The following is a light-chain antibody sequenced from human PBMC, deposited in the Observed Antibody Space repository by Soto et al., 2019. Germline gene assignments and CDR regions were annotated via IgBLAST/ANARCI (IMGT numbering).Light chain of an antibody. CDR1: QGIKNW. CDR2: TGS. J-gene: IGKJ5*01. CDR3: QQAASFPIP. Sequence: SNSPSYVSESVGERVTITCRASQGIKNWLAWYQQKPGKAPNLLIYTGSSLQSGVPSRFSGSGSGTDFTLTINSLQPEDFATYYCQQAASFPIPFGQGALLEIK. V-gene: IGKV1-12*01.